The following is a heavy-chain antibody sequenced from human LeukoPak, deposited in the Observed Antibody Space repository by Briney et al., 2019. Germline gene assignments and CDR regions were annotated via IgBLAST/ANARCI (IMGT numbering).Heavy chain of an antibody. CDR1: GGSFSGYY. Sequence: PSETLSLTCAVYGGSFSGYYWSWIRQPPGKGLEWIGEINHSGGTNYNPSLKSRVTISVDTSNNEFSLKLNSVTAADTAVYYCARQRQQLVLDYWGQGTLVTVSS. D-gene: IGHD6-13*01. CDR2: INHSGGT. V-gene: IGHV4-34*01. J-gene: IGHJ4*02. CDR3: ARQRQQLVLDY.